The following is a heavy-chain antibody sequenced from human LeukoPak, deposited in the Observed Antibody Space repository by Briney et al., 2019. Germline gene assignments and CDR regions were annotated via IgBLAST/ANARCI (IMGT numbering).Heavy chain of an antibody. J-gene: IGHJ4*02. CDR2: IFYSGST. CDR1: GGSISTSNYY. V-gene: IGHV4-39*07. Sequence: SETLSLTCTVSGGSISTSNYYWGWIRQPPGKGLEWIGNIFYSGSTYYSPSLKSRVTISLYTSRNQFSLKLTSVTAADTAVYYCARGGQAGTGDYWGQGSLVTVSS. D-gene: IGHD3-10*01. CDR3: ARGGQAGTGDY.